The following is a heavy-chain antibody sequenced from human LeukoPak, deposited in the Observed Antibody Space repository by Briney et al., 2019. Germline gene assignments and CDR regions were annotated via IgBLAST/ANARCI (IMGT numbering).Heavy chain of an antibody. D-gene: IGHD1-26*01. J-gene: IGHJ4*02. Sequence: GGSLRLSCAASGFTFSSYAMSWVRQAPGKGLEWVSAISGSGGSTYYADSVKGRFTISRDNSKNPLYLQMNSLRAEDTAVYYCAKDMSYSGSYSVYWGQGTLVTVSS. CDR1: GFTFSSYA. CDR3: AKDMSYSGSYSVY. V-gene: IGHV3-23*01. CDR2: ISGSGGST.